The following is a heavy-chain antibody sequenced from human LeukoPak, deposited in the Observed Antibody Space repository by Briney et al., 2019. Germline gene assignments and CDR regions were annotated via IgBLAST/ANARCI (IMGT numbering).Heavy chain of an antibody. CDR1: GGFISSGSYY. Sequence: PSQTLSLTCTVSGGFISSGSYYWNWIRQPAGKGLEWIGRIYTSGSTNYNPSLKSRVTLSVDTSKNQFSLKLSSVTAADTAVYYCARDPNLNWFDPWGQGTLVTVSS. CDR2: IYTSGST. J-gene: IGHJ5*02. CDR3: ARDPNLNWFDP. V-gene: IGHV4-61*02.